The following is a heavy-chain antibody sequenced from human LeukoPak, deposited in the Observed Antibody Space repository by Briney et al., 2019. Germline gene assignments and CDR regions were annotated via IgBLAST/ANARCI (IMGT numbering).Heavy chain of an antibody. V-gene: IGHV3-11*01. J-gene: IGHJ4*02. CDR3: ARSEWQPAVFDY. CDR2: ISSSGSTI. CDR1: AFTFSDYY. Sequence: PGGSLRLSCAASAFTFSDYYMSWIRQAPRKGLEWVSYISSSGSTIYYADSVKGRFTISRDNAKNSLYLQMNSLRAEDTAVYYCARSEWQPAVFDYWGQGTLVTVSS. D-gene: IGHD2-8*01.